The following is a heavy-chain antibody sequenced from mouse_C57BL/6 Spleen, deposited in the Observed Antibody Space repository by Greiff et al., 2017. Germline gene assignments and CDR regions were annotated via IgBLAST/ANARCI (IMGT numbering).Heavy chain of an antibody. CDR3: ARSDGNYPFDY. J-gene: IGHJ2*01. D-gene: IGHD2-1*01. CDR2: INPSSGYT. CDR1: GYTFTSYT. V-gene: IGHV1-4*01. Sequence: VQLQQSGAELARPGASVKMSCKASGYTFTSYTMHWVKQRPGQGLEWIGYINPSSGYTKYNQKFKDKATLTADKSSSTAYRQLSSLTSEDSAVYYCARSDGNYPFDYGGQGTTLTVSS.